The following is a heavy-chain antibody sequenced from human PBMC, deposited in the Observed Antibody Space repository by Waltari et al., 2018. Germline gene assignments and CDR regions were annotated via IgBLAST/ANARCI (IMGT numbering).Heavy chain of an antibody. J-gene: IGHJ6*03. D-gene: IGHD3-22*01. CDR1: VGSFSGYY. Sequence: QVQLQQWGAGLLKPSETLSLTCAVYVGSFSGYYWSWIRQPPGKGLEWLGEINHSGSINDNTSPKSRVTISVETSKNQVYMKLRSVTAADTAVYYCARGLVITIPLTYDYYYHSMDVWGKGTTVTVSS. CDR3: ARGLVITIPLTYDYYYHSMDV. V-gene: IGHV4-34*01. CDR2: INHSGSI.